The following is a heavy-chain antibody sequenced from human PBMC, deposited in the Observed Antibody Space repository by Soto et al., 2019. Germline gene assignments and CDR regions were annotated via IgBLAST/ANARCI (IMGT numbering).Heavy chain of an antibody. CDR2: IYSSGST. Sequence: PSETLSLTCTVSGASISSGDSFWSWIRQPPGKGLEWIAYIYSSGSTYYNPSLKRRVAISIDTSKNQFSLKLSSVTAADTAVYYCARVPGPWGQGTLVTVSS. CDR3: ARVPGP. V-gene: IGHV4-30-4*01. CDR1: GASISSGDSF. J-gene: IGHJ5*02.